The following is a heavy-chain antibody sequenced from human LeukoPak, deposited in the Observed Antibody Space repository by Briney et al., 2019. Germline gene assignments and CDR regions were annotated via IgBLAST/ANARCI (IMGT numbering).Heavy chain of an antibody. CDR2: IRYDGSNK. D-gene: IGHD6-6*01. V-gene: IGHV3-30*02. CDR3: AKDRHSSSSGSWFDP. J-gene: IGHJ5*02. Sequence: GGSLRLSCAASGFTFSSYGMHWVRQAPGKGLEWVAFIRYDGSNKYYADSVKGRFTISRDNPKNTLYLQMNSLRAEDTAVYYCAKDRHSSSSGSWFDPWGQGTLVTVSS. CDR1: GFTFSSYG.